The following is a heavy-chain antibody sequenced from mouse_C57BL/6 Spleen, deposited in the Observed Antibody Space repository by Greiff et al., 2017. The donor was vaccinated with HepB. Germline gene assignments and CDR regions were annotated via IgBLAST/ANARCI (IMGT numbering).Heavy chain of an antibody. Sequence: QSCKASGYTFTSYWMHWVKQRPGQGLEWIGEIDPSDSYTNYNQKFKGKSTLTVDKSSSTAYMQLSSLTSEDSAVYYCARFITRDYYAMDYWGQGTSVTVSS. CDR3: ARFITRDYYAMDY. CDR1: GYTFTSYW. V-gene: IGHV1-69*01. D-gene: IGHD1-1*01. J-gene: IGHJ4*01. CDR2: IDPSDSYT.